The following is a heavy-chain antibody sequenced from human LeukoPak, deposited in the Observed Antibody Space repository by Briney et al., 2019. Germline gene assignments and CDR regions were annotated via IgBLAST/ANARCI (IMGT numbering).Heavy chain of an antibody. D-gene: IGHD5-18*01. CDR2: ISGSGGST. CDR1: GFTFSSYA. J-gene: IGHJ4*02. CDR3: ASLDTALLNTAY. Sequence: GGSLRLSCAASGFTFSSYAMSWVRQAPGKGLEWVSAISGSGGSTYYADSVKGRFTISRDNSKNTLYLQMNSLRAEDTAVYYCASLDTALLNTAYWGQGTLVTVSS. V-gene: IGHV3-23*01.